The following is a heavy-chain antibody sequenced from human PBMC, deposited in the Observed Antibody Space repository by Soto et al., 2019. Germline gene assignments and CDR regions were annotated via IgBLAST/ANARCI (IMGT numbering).Heavy chain of an antibody. J-gene: IGHJ4*02. CDR3: ARGAAILYYYFDY. Sequence: QVQLQESGPGLVKPSQTLSLTCTVSGGSISSGNYYWSWLRQPPGKGLEWIGYMYYSAMPYYNPSLKSRVTISVDPSNNQFSLNMTSVTGADTAVYYCARGAAILYYYFDYWGQGTLVTVSS. CDR2: MYYSAMP. CDR1: GGSISSGNYY. V-gene: IGHV4-30-4*01. D-gene: IGHD2-2*02.